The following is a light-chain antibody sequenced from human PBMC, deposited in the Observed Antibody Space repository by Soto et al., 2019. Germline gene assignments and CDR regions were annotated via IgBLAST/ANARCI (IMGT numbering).Light chain of an antibody. CDR3: CSYAGTYTFYD. Sequence: QSVLTQPRSVSGSPGQSVTISCTGTSSDVGGYDYVSWYQQHPGKAPKLMIYDVTKRPSGVPDRFSGSRSGNTASLTISGLQAEDDADYYCCSYAGTYTFYDFGTGTKLTVL. V-gene: IGLV2-11*01. CDR1: SSDVGGYDY. CDR2: DVT. J-gene: IGLJ1*01.